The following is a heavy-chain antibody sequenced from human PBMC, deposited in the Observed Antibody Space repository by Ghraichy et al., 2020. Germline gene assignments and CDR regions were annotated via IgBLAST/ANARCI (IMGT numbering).Heavy chain of an antibody. CDR2: ISGSGGST. D-gene: IGHD4-17*01. Sequence: GESLNISCAASGFTVSSNYMSWVRQAPGKGLEWVSAISGSGGSTYYADSVKGRFTISRDNSKNTLYLQMNSLRAEDTAVYYCAKDCGDYVGYYYYGMDVWGQGTTVTVSS. CDR3: AKDCGDYVGYYYYGMDV. J-gene: IGHJ6*02. V-gene: IGHV3-23*01. CDR1: GFTVSSNY.